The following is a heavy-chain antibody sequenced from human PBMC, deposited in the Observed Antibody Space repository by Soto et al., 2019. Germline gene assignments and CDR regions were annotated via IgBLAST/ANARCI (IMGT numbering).Heavy chain of an antibody. J-gene: IGHJ4*02. CDR3: ARGDGLNYYLDY. D-gene: IGHD3-16*01. V-gene: IGHV4-30-2*01. CDR2: IYHSGTT. CDR1: GGSISSGGYS. Sequence: QLQLQESGSGLVKPSQTLSLTCAVSGGSISSGGYSWNWIRQPPGEGLEWIGYIYHSGTTYYNPSLKSRVTISVDRSKNQFSLKLSSVTAADTAVYYCARGDGLNYYLDYWGQGTLVTVSS.